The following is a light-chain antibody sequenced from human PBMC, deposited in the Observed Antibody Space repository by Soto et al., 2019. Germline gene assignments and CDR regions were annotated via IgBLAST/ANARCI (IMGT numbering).Light chain of an antibody. J-gene: IGLJ2*01. CDR3: SSYAGTNNVI. CDR1: ISDVGGYNH. CDR2: EVT. Sequence: QSVLTQPPSASGSPGQSVTISCAGSISDVGGYNHVSWYQQHPGKAPKLLIYEVTKRPSGVPARFSGSKSGNTASLTVSGLLGDDEADYYCSSYAGTNNVIFGGGTKLTVL. V-gene: IGLV2-8*01.